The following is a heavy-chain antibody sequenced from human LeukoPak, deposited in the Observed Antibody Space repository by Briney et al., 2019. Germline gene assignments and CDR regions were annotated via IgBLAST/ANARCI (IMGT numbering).Heavy chain of an antibody. CDR1: GNIFTSSY. V-gene: IGHV1-46*01. D-gene: IGHD6-6*01. Sequence: ASVKVSCKASGNIFTSSYTHWVRQAPGQGLEWMGVINPSDGTRNYAQKLQGRVTMTTDTSTSTAYMELRSLRSDDTAVYYCAREVVSSSSGLPNYYYYYMDVWGKGTTVTVSS. J-gene: IGHJ6*03. CDR3: AREVVSSSSGLPNYYYYYMDV. CDR2: INPSDGTR.